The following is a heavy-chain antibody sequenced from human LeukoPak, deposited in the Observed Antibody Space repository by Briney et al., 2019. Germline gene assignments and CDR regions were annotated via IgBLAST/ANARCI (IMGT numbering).Heavy chain of an antibody. CDR2: ISYDGSNK. D-gene: IGHD4-17*01. Sequence: GGSLRLSCAASGFTFSSYSMNWVRQPPGKGLEWVAVISYDGSNKYYADSVKGRFTISRDNSKNTLYLQMNSLRAEDTAVYYCARDHYGDLNWYFDLWGRGTLVTVSS. CDR3: ARDHYGDLNWYFDL. J-gene: IGHJ2*01. CDR1: GFTFSSYS. V-gene: IGHV3-30*03.